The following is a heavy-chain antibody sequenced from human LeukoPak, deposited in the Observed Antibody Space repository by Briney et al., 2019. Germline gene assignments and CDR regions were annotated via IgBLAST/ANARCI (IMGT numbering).Heavy chain of an antibody. CDR1: RFTFSSYA. D-gene: IGHD5-12*01. J-gene: IGHJ5*02. CDR3: AKDPGVDIVATVFDP. Sequence: HPGGSLRLSCAASRFTFSSYAMSWVRQAPGKGLEWVSAITGSGGSTYYADSVKGRFTISRDNSKNTLFLQMNSLRAEDTAVYYCAKDPGVDIVATVFDPWGQGTLVTVSS. V-gene: IGHV3-23*01. CDR2: ITGSGGST.